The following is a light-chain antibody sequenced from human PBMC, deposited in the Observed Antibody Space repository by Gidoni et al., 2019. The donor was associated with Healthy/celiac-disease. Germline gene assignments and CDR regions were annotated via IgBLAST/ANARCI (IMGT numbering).Light chain of an antibody. CDR1: SSDVGGYNY. CDR2: DVS. J-gene: IGLJ1*01. CDR3: SSYTSSSTLV. V-gene: IGLV2-14*04. Sequence: SVSGSPGQSITISCTGTSSDVGGYNYVSWYQQHPGKAPKLMIYDVSNRPSGVSNRFSGSKSGNTASLTISGLQAEDEADYYCSSYTSSSTLVFGTGTKVTVL.